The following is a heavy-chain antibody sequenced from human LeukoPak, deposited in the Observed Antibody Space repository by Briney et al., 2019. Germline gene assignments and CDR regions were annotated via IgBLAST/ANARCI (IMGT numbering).Heavy chain of an antibody. Sequence: GRSVRLSCAASGFTFRSYGMHWVRQAPGKGLEWVAVISSDGSGKHYADSVKGRFTISRDNSKNTLYLQMNSLRAEDTALYYCVKDLTGGRYNLDYWGQGTRDSLSS. CDR2: ISSDGSGK. CDR3: VKDLTGGRYNLDY. D-gene: IGHD1-26*01. CDR1: GFTFRSYG. V-gene: IGHV3-30*18. J-gene: IGHJ4*02.